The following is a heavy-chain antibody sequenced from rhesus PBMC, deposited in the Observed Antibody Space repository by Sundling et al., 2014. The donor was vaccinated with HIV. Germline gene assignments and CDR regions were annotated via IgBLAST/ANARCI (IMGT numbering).Heavy chain of an antibody. V-gene: IGHV4-99*01. CDR1: GYPISSGYY. D-gene: IGHD3-22*01. Sequence: QVQLQESGPGLVKPSETLSLTCDVSGYPISSGYYWGWIRQPPGKGLEYIGYISGSSGSTFYSPSLKSRVTISKDTSKNQFYLKLTSVTAADTAMYYCASLIITHFDSWGQGVLITVSS. J-gene: IGHJ4*01. CDR3: ASLIITHFDS. CDR2: ISGSSGST.